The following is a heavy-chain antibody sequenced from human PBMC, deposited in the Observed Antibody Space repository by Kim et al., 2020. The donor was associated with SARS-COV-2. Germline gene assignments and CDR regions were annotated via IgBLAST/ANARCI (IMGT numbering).Heavy chain of an antibody. D-gene: IGHD6-19*01. Sequence: GGSLRLSCAASGFTFGDYAMHWVRQAPGKGLEWVSGISWNSGSIGYAYSVKGRFTISRDNAKNSLYLQMNSLRAEDTALYYCEKDSLFSRSIAVAAFDYWGQGTLATDSS. CDR3: EKDSLFSRSIAVAAFDY. CDR2: ISWNSGSI. V-gene: IGHV3-9*01. J-gene: IGHJ4*02. CDR1: GFTFGDYA.